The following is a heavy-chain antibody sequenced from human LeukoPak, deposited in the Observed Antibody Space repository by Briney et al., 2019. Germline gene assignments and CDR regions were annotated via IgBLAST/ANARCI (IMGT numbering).Heavy chain of an antibody. D-gene: IGHD3-22*01. Sequence: SETLSLTCAVSGFSISSNYYWGWIRQPPGKGLDWIGTIYDSGNTYYNPSLKSRVTISADTSKNQFSLKLSSVTAADTAVYYCARSPDSPDYFDSSGYDYWGQGTLVTVSS. CDR2: IYDSGNT. V-gene: IGHV4-38-2*01. CDR3: ARSPDSPDYFDSSGYDY. CDR1: GFSISSNYY. J-gene: IGHJ4*02.